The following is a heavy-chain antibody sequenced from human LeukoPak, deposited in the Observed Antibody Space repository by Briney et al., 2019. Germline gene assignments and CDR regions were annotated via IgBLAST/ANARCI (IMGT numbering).Heavy chain of an antibody. CDR1: GFSFSGYA. CDR2: IKQDGSEK. J-gene: IGHJ6*03. CDR3: ARDGSSSWVSYYYYYYMDV. D-gene: IGHD6-13*01. Sequence: GGSLRLSCAASGFSFSGYAMNWVRQAPGKGLEWVANIKQDGSEKYYVDSVKGRFTISRDNAKNSLYLQMNSLRAEDTAVYYCARDGSSSWVSYYYYYYMDVWGKGTTVTVSS. V-gene: IGHV3-7*01.